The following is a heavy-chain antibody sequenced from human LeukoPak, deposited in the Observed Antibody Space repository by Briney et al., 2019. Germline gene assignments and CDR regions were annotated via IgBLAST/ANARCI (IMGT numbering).Heavy chain of an antibody. J-gene: IGHJ4*02. CDR1: GFTFSSYA. V-gene: IGHV3-23*01. CDR2: IGGSGGST. Sequence: GGSLRLSCAASGFTFSSYAMSWVRQAPGKGLEWVSSIGGSGGSTYYADSVKGRFTISRDNSKNTLYLQMNSLRAEDTAVYYCAKGGGQLWFGEYYFDYWGQGTLVTVSS. CDR3: AKGGGQLWFGEYYFDY. D-gene: IGHD3-10*01.